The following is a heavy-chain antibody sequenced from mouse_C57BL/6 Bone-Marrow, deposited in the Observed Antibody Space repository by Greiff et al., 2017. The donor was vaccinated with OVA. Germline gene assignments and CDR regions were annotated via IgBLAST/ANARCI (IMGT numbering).Heavy chain of an antibody. V-gene: IGHV5-9-1*02. CDR1: GFTFSSYA. CDR3: TRAEPPWFAY. J-gene: IGHJ3*01. Sequence: EVQGVESGEGLVKPGGSLKLSCAASGFTFSSYAMSWVRQTPEKRLEWVAYISSGGDYIYYADTVKGRFTISRDNARNTLYLQMSSLKSEDTAMYYCTRAEPPWFAYWGQGTLVTVSA. CDR2: ISSGGDYI.